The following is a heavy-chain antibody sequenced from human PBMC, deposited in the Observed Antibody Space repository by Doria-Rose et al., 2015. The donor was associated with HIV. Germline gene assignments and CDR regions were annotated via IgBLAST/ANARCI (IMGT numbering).Heavy chain of an antibody. CDR2: ILSDDDR. CDR1: GVSLSSPGMG. V-gene: IGHV2-26*01. D-gene: IGHD6-13*01. J-gene: IGHJ4*02. CDR3: ARIKSSRWYHKYYFDF. Sequence: QVTLKESGPVLVKPTETLTLTCTVSGVSLSSPGMGVSWIRQPPGKALEWLANILSDDDRYDNTSLKSRLTISRCTSKSQVVLTMTDMDPVDTATYYCARIKSSRWYHKYYFDFWGQGTLVIVSA.